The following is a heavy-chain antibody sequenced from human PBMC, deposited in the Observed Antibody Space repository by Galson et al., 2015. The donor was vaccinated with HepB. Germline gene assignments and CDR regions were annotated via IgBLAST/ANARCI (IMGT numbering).Heavy chain of an antibody. V-gene: IGHV3-30-3*01. CDR1: GFIFSTYA. CDR2: ISYDGSIK. D-gene: IGHD3-22*01. Sequence: SLRLSCAASGFIFSTYAMHWVRQAPGKGLEWVAVISYDGSIKYYADSVKGRFTISRDNSTNTLYLQMNSLRAEDTAVYYCAREHYFYDSSGYYYYYYGMDVWGQGTTVTVS. CDR3: AREHYFYDSSGYYYYYYGMDV. J-gene: IGHJ6*02.